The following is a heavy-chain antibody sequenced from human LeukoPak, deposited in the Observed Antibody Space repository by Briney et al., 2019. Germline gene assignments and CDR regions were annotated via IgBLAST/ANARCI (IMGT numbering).Heavy chain of an antibody. CDR1: GGSISTTNYY. Sequence: SETLSLTCTVSGGSISTTNYYWGWIRQPPGRDLEWIGSIYSSGNTYYNPSLESRVSISVDTSKNQLSLKLTSATAADTSVYYCARHSGLRSPFDPWGQGTLVTVSS. CDR2: IYSSGNT. D-gene: IGHD3-3*01. CDR3: ARHSGLRSPFDP. V-gene: IGHV4-39*01. J-gene: IGHJ5*02.